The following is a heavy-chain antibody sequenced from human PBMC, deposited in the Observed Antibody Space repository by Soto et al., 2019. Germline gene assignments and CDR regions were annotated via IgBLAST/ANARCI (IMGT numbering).Heavy chain of an antibody. J-gene: IGHJ6*02. CDR2: IIPIFGTA. CDR1: GGTFSNYA. CDR3: ARQGAALRDYYYGMDV. D-gene: IGHD6-25*01. V-gene: IGHV1-69*12. Sequence: QVQLVQSGAEVKKPGSSVKVSCKASGGTFSNYAISWVRQAPGQGLEWMGGIIPIFGTANYAQKFQGRVTTTADESTSTAYMELSSLRSEDTAVYYCARQGAALRDYYYGMDVCGQGTTVTVSS.